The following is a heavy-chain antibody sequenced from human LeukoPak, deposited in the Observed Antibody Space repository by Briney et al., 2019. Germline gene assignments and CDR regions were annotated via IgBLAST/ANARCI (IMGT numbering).Heavy chain of an antibody. Sequence: ASVKVSCKASGYTFTDYYMHWVRQAPWQGVEWMGWINPNDGDTNYAQKLQGRVTMTRDTSIRTAHMEVSRLRSDDTAVYYCARANFLYCSSSTCLFDYWGEGTLVTVSS. J-gene: IGHJ4*02. CDR2: INPNDGDT. CDR3: ARANFLYCSSSTCLFDY. D-gene: IGHD2-2*01. CDR1: GYTFTDYY. V-gene: IGHV1-2*02.